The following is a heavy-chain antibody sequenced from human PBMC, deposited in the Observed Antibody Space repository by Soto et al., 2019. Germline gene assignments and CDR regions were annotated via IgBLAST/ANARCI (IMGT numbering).Heavy chain of an antibody. D-gene: IGHD6-19*01. Sequence: SETLSLTCSVSGGTINSSSYFWGWVRQPPGKGLEWIGSIYYSGSTYYNPSLRSRVTISVDTSKNQFSLKLSSVTAADTAVFYCARHYSSGSRNWFDPWGQGTLVTVSS. CDR2: IYYSGST. J-gene: IGHJ5*02. CDR1: GGTINSSSYF. CDR3: ARHYSSGSRNWFDP. V-gene: IGHV4-39*01.